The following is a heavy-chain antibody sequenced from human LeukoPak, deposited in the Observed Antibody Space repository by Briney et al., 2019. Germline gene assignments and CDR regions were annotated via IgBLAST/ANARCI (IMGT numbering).Heavy chain of an antibody. D-gene: IGHD6-13*01. CDR1: GFTFSSYE. V-gene: IGHV3-48*03. J-gene: IGHJ4*02. CDR3: ARASSSWYGLDY. CDR2: ISSRGSTI. Sequence: PGGSLRLSCAASGFTFSSYEMNWVRQAPGKGLEWVSYISSRGSTIYYADSVKGRFTLSRDNAKNSLYLQMNTLRAEDTAVYYCARASSSWYGLDYWGQGTLVTVSP.